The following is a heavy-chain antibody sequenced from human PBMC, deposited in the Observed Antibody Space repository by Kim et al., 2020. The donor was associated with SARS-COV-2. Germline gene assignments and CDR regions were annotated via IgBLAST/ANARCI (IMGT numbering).Heavy chain of an antibody. J-gene: IGHJ3*02. D-gene: IGHD3-16*01. V-gene: IGHV3-48*02. CDR2: ITKSSTTI. CDR1: GFTFSAYD. CDR3: GRDRMGGAVDI. Sequence: GGSLRLSCATSGFTFSAYDMNWVCRAPGKGLEWLSFITKSSTTIYYANTVKGRFTISRDNAKNSLYLQMNSLRDEDSALYYCGRDRMGGAVDIWGQGTMV.